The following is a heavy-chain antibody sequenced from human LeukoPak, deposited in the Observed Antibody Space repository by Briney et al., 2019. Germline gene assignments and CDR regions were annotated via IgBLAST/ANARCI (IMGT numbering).Heavy chain of an antibody. V-gene: IGHV1-46*01. CDR2: INPSGGST. J-gene: IGHJ5*02. D-gene: IGHD3-3*01. CDR1: GYTFTSYY. CDR3: ARGGYYDFWGGPPGNWFDP. Sequence: ASVKVSCKASGYTFTSYYMHWVRQAPGQGLEWMGIINPSGGSTSYAQKFQGRVTMTRDTSTSTVYMELSSLRSEDTAVYYCARGGYYDFWGGPPGNWFDPWGQGTLVTVSS.